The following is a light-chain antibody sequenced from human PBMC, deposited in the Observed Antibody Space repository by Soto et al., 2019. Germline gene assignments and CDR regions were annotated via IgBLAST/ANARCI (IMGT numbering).Light chain of an antibody. CDR3: QQYNTWRQT. CDR2: GAS. V-gene: IGKV3-15*01. J-gene: IGKJ1*01. Sequence: SPARMTVTQGERVALCCRASESVSNNLAWYQQRPGQAPRLLIYGASTRATGIPARFSGRGSGTEVTRTISSLQSEDFAVYYCQQYNTWRQTFGQGTQLDIK. CDR1: ESVSNN.